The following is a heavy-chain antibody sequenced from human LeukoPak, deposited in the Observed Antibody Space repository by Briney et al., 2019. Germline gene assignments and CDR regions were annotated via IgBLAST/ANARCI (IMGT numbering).Heavy chain of an antibody. Sequence: PGGSLRLSCAASGFTFSSYAMSWVRQAPGKGLEWVANIKHDGREKHYVGSVKGRFTISRDNVKNSLYLQMNSLRVEDTAVYYCARDSSGWNDYWGQGTLVTVSS. D-gene: IGHD3-22*01. J-gene: IGHJ4*02. CDR2: IKHDGREK. V-gene: IGHV3-7*01. CDR1: GFTFSSYA. CDR3: ARDSSGWNDY.